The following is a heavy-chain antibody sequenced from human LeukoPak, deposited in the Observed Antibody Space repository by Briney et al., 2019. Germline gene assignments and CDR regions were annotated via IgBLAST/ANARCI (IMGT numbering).Heavy chain of an antibody. V-gene: IGHV1-2*02. CDR3: AILGVATIPSAGENWFDP. CDR1: GYTFTGYY. D-gene: IGHD5-12*01. J-gene: IGHJ5*02. Sequence: ASVKVSCKASGYTFTGYYMHWVRQAPGQGLEWMGWINPNSGGTNYAQKFQGRVTMTRDTSISTAYMELSRLRSDDTAVYYCAILGVATIPSAGENWFDPWGQGTLVTVSS. CDR2: INPNSGGT.